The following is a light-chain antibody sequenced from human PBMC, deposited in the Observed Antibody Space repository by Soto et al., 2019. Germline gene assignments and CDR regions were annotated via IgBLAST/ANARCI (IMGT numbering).Light chain of an antibody. CDR2: EAS. J-gene: IGLJ1*01. CDR1: SSNIGAGYD. CDR3: SLYTSENTYV. V-gene: IGLV1-40*01. Sequence: QSVLTQPPSVSGAPRQRVTISCTGSSSNIGAGYDVHWYQQPPGTAPKLIIYEASNRPSGVPDRFSGSKSGNTASLTISGLQAADEADYYCSLYTSENTYVFGTGTKVTVL.